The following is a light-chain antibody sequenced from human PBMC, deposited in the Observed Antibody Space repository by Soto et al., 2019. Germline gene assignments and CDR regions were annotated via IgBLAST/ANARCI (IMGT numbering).Light chain of an antibody. CDR3: CSYAGSYTMV. J-gene: IGLJ3*02. V-gene: IGLV2-11*01. CDR1: SSDVGGYNY. Sequence: QSALTQPRSVSGSPGHSVTISCSGTSSDVGGYNYVSWYQQHPGKAPKLMIFDVSKRPSGVPDRFSGSKSGNTASLTISGLQAEDEGEYYCCSYAGSYTMVFGGGTKLTVL. CDR2: DVS.